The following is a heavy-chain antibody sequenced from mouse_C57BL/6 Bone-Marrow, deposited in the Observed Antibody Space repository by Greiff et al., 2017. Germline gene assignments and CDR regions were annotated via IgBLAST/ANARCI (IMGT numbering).Heavy chain of an antibody. CDR1: GYTFTDYE. CDR2: IDPETGGT. J-gene: IGHJ1*03. CDR3: TRNYGSSYWYFDV. V-gene: IGHV1-15*01. D-gene: IGHD1-1*01. Sequence: QVQLQQSGAELVRPGASVTLSCKASGYTFTDYEMHWVKQTPVHGLEWIGAIDPETGGTAYNQKFKGKAILTADKSSSTAYMELRSLTSEGSAVYYCTRNYGSSYWYFDVWGTGTTVTVSS.